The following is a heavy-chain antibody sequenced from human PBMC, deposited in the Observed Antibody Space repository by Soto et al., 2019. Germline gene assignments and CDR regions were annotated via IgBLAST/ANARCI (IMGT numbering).Heavy chain of an antibody. CDR2: AKTKAYSYAT. CDR1: GFTFSDHF. J-gene: IGHJ2*01. D-gene: IGHD1-1*01. Sequence: VQLVESGGGVVQPGGSLRLSCAASGFTFSDHFMDWVRQAPGKGLEWIGRAKTKAYSYATQYAASVEGRFTVSRDDSENSFHLQMNSLKTEDTAVYYCASPEVTGSSRDRYFDFWGRGTLVTVSS. V-gene: IGHV3-72*01. CDR3: ASPEVTGSSRDRYFDF.